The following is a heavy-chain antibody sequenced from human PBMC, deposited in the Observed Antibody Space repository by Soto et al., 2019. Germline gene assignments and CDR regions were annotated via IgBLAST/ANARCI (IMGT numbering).Heavy chain of an antibody. Sequence: QVHLVQSGAEVKKPGASVKVSCKGSGYAFTTYGITWVRQAPGQGLEWMGWISAHNGNTNYAQKLQGRVTVTRDTSTSTAYTELRSLRSDDTAVYYCARWRYGDYWGQGALVTVSS. CDR3: ARWRYGDY. D-gene: IGHD1-1*01. V-gene: IGHV1-18*01. CDR2: ISAHNGNT. CDR1: GYAFTTYG. J-gene: IGHJ4*02.